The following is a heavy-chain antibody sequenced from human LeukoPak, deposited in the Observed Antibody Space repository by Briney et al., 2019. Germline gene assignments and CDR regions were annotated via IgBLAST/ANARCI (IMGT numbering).Heavy chain of an antibody. Sequence: SETLSLTCTVSGASISSYYWSWIRQPAGKGLEWIGHIYSSGSTNYNPSLKSRVTMSVHMSKNQFSLKLSSVTAADTAVYYCARDGGGSGWHYPWFDPWGQGTLVTVSS. CDR2: IYSSGST. CDR3: ARDGGGSGWHYPWFDP. J-gene: IGHJ5*02. CDR1: GASISSYY. D-gene: IGHD6-19*01. V-gene: IGHV4-4*07.